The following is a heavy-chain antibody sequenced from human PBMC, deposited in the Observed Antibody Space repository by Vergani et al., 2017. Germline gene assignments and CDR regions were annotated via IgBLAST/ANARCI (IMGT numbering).Heavy chain of an antibody. D-gene: IGHD3-10*01. Sequence: QVQLQESGPGLVKPSETLSLTCTVSGGSISSYYWSCIRQPPGKGLEWIGYIYYSGSTNYNPSLKSRVTISVDTSKNQFSLKLSSVTAADTAVYYCARFPNYYGSGMDVWGQGTTVTVSS. V-gene: IGHV4-59*01. CDR3: ARFPNYYGSGMDV. CDR1: GGSISSYY. J-gene: IGHJ6*02. CDR2: IYYSGST.